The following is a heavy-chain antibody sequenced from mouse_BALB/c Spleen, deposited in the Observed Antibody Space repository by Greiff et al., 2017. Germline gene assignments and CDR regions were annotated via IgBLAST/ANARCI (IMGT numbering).Heavy chain of an antibody. D-gene: IGHD2-1*01. V-gene: IGHV1-54*01. J-gene: IGHJ4*01. CDR1: GYAFTNYL. CDR3: ARDGNYVSYYAMDY. CDR2: INPGSGGT. Sequence: QVQLQQSGAELVRPGTSVKVSCKASGYAFTNYLIEWVKQRPGQGLEWIGVINPGSGGTNYNEKFKGKATLTADKSSSTAYMQLSSLTSDDSAVYFGARDGNYVSYYAMDYWGQGTSVTVSS.